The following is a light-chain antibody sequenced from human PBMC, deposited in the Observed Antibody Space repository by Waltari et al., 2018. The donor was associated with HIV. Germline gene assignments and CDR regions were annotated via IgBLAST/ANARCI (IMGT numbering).Light chain of an antibody. Sequence: QAGLTQPPSVSKGLRQTATLTCTGNSNNVGKQGPAWLQQHQGHPPKPLSYKNNNRPSGISDRFSASRSGNTASLTITGLQPEDEADYFCSAWDSSLSAVVFGGGTTLTVL. J-gene: IGLJ2*01. CDR1: SNNVGKQG. V-gene: IGLV10-54*04. CDR3: SAWDSSLSAVV. CDR2: KNN.